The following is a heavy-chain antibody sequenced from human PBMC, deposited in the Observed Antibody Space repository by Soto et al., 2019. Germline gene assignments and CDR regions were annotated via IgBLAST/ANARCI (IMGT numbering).Heavy chain of an antibody. D-gene: IGHD6-13*01. CDR1: GYTFTSYA. Sequence: ASVKVSCKASGYTFTSYAMHWVRQAPGQRLEWMGWINAGNGNTKYSQKFQGRVTITRDTSASTAYMELSSLRSEDTAVYYCARDRDVREIAAAAYYYYYMDVWGKGTTVTVSS. J-gene: IGHJ6*03. V-gene: IGHV1-3*01. CDR2: INAGNGNT. CDR3: ARDRDVREIAAAAYYYYYMDV.